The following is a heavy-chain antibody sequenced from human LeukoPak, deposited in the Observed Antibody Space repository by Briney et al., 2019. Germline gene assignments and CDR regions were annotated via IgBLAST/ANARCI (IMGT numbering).Heavy chain of an antibody. J-gene: IGHJ4*02. D-gene: IGHD2-15*01. CDR3: ASRRCSGGGCYFAGADPFDY. Sequence: GGSLRLSCAASGFTVSSTYMSWVRQAPGKGLEWVSVIYNGGNKYYIDSVKGRFTISRDTSKNTLYLQMNSLRAEDTAVYYCASRRCSGGGCYFAGADPFDYWGQGTLVTVSS. CDR1: GFTVSSTY. CDR2: IYNGGNK. V-gene: IGHV3-53*01.